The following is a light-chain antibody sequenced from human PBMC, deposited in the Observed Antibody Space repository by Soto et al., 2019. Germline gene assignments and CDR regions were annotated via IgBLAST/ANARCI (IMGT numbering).Light chain of an antibody. CDR3: SSYTSSSLYV. CDR1: SSDVGGYNY. V-gene: IGLV2-14*01. Sequence: QSVLTQPASVSGSPGQSITISCTGTSSDVGGYNYVSWYQQHPGKAPKLMIYDVSNRPSGVSNRVSGSKSGNTASLTNSGLQAEDEADYYCSSYTSSSLYVFGTGTKLTVL. J-gene: IGLJ1*01. CDR2: DVS.